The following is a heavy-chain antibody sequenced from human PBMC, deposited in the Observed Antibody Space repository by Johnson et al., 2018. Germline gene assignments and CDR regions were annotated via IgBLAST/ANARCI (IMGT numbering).Heavy chain of an antibody. J-gene: IGHJ6*02. D-gene: IGHD1/OR15-1a*01. CDR1: GYPFNSYD. CDR3: ARGGNNGRWHYYHAMDV. V-gene: IGHV1-8*01. Sequence: QVQLVESGAEVKKPGASVKVSCKASGYPFNSYDINWVRQATGQGLEWMGWMNPKSGNQGYAQKFQGRVTMTSKTSISTAYMELSSLRFGDTAVYYWARGGNNGRWHYYHAMDVWGQGTTVTVSS. CDR2: MNPKSGNQ.